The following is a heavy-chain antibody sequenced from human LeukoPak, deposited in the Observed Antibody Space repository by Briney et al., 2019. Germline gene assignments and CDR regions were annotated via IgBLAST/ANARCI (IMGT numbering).Heavy chain of an antibody. Sequence: PSETLSLTCTVSGGSISSYYWSWLRQPAGKGLEWIGRIYSSGRTEYNPSLKSRVTMSVDTSKNQFYLKLSSVTAADTALYYCARERQGWWLDSWGQGTLVTVSS. V-gene: IGHV4-4*07. J-gene: IGHJ5*01. D-gene: IGHD5-24*01. CDR3: ARERQGWWLDS. CDR1: GGSISSYY. CDR2: IYSSGRT.